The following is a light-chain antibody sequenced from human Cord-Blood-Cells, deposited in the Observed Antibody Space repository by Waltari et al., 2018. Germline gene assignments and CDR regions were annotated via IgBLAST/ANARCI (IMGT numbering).Light chain of an antibody. CDR2: DVS. CDR3: SSYTSSSTYV. Sequence: QSALTQPASVSGSPGQSITISCTGTSSDVGGYNYVSWYQQHPGKVPKLMIYDVSKRPSGVSNRFSGSKSGTPASLTISGPQAEDEADYYCSSYTSSSTYVFGTGTKVTVL. V-gene: IGLV2-14*01. CDR1: SSDVGGYNY. J-gene: IGLJ1*01.